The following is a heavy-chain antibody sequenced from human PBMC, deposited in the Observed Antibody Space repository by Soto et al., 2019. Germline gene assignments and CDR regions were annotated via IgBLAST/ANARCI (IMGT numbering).Heavy chain of an antibody. J-gene: IGHJ4*02. V-gene: IGHV3-30*18. CDR3: AKVLDYYDSSGYLDY. Sequence: GGSLRLSCAASGFTFSIYGMQWVRHAPGKGLEWVAVISYDGSNKYYADSVKGRFTISRDNSKNTLYLQMNSLRAEDTAVYYCAKVLDYYDSSGYLDYWGQGALVTVSS. D-gene: IGHD3-22*01. CDR1: GFTFSIYG. CDR2: ISYDGSNK.